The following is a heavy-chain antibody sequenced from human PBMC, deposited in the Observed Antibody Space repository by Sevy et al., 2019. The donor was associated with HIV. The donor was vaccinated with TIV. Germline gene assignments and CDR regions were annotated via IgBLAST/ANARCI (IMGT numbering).Heavy chain of an antibody. V-gene: IGHV1-18*01. D-gene: IGHD3-22*01. CDR2: ISAYNGKT. Sequence: ASVKVSCKASGYTFTSYGISWVRQAPGQGLEWMGWISAYNGKTNYAQKLQGRVTMTTDTSTSTAYMELRSLRFDESAVYYCASGTYYYDRSGSKYDYWGQGTLVTVSS. CDR1: GYTFTSYG. J-gene: IGHJ4*02. CDR3: ASGTYYYDRSGSKYDY.